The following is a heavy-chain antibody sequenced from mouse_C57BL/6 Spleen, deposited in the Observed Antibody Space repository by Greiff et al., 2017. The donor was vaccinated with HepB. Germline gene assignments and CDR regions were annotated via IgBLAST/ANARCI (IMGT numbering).Heavy chain of an antibody. D-gene: IGHD1-1*01. CDR2: IYPRSGNT. CDR3: ARGGLLRDYAMDY. V-gene: IGHV1-81*01. CDR1: GYTFTSYG. J-gene: IGHJ4*01. Sequence: QVQLQQSGAELARPGASVKLSCRASGYTFTSYGISWVKQRTGQGLEWIGEIYPRSGNTHYNEKFKGKATLTADKSSSTAYMELRSLTSEDSAVYFCARGGLLRDYAMDYWGQGTSVTVSS.